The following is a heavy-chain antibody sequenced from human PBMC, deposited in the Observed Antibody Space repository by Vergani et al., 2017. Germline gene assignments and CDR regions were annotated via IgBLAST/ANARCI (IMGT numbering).Heavy chain of an antibody. Sequence: QLLESGGGLIQPGGSLRLSCAASGFTFNSYAMTWARQPPGKGLEWVSGINNNGGSTYYADSVKGRFTISRDKSKNTLYRQMTDLRAEDTATYYCAKVCGSNSCPYGGGAFDVWGHGTMVTVSS. CDR1: GFTFNSYA. CDR3: AKVCGSNSCPYGGGAFDV. CDR2: INNNGGST. V-gene: IGHV3-23*01. J-gene: IGHJ3*01. D-gene: IGHD2-2*01.